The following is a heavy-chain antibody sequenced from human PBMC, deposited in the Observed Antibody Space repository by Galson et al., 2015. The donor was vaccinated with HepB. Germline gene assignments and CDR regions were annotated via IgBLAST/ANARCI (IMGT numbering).Heavy chain of an antibody. D-gene: IGHD7-27*01. Sequence: SLRLSCAASGFSFSTYDMNWVRQAPGKGLEWVSSITGSSRHIFYAASLRGRFTISRDNARNSLYLQMDSLRAEDAAVYYCARGDVQTGAAGFDYWGQGTLVAASS. J-gene: IGHJ4*02. CDR3: ARGDVQTGAAGFDY. CDR2: ITGSSRHI. CDR1: GFSFSTYD. V-gene: IGHV3-21*01.